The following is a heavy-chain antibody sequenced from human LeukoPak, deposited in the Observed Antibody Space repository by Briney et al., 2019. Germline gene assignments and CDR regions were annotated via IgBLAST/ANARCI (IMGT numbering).Heavy chain of an antibody. V-gene: IGHV3-74*01. CDR3: ARGPNSNWSGLDF. D-gene: IGHD6-6*01. CDR1: GFSFSGHW. Sequence: RAGGSLRLSCTASGFSFSGHWMHWARQLPGKGLVWVSRISPTGSTTSYADSVKGRFTVSRDNAKNTFYLQVNNLRAEDTAVYYCARGPNSNWSGLDFWGQGTLLTVSS. J-gene: IGHJ4*02. CDR2: ISPTGSTT.